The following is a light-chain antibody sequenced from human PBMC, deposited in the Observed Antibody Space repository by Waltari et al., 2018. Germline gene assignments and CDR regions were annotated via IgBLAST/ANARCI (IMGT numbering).Light chain of an antibody. CDR2: EVS. CDR1: SSDVGSYNY. Sequence: QSALTQPPSASGSPGQSVTISCTGTSSDVGSYNYVPRYQHHPGKVPKLMIYEVSRRPSGVPDRFSGSKSGNTASLTVSGLQAEDEADYYCSSYAGSNNLGLCVFGTGTKVTVL. V-gene: IGLV2-8*01. CDR3: SSYAGSNNLGLCV. J-gene: IGLJ1*01.